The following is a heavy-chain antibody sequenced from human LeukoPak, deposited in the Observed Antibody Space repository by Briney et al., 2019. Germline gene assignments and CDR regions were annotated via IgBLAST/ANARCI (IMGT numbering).Heavy chain of an antibody. CDR3: ARDRAGYYDSSGPLDY. V-gene: IGHV3-30-3*01. CDR2: ISYDGSNK. CDR1: EFTFSTYA. Sequence: GRSLRLSCSASEFTFSTYAMHWVPQAPGKGLEWVAVISYDGSNKYYADSVKGRFTISRDNSKSTLYLQMNNLRADDTAVYSCARDRAGYYDSSGPLDYWGQGTLVTVSS. D-gene: IGHD3-22*01. J-gene: IGHJ4*02.